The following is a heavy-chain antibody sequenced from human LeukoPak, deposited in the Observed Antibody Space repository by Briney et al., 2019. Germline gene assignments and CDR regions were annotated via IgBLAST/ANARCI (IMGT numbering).Heavy chain of an antibody. Sequence: SETLSLTCAVSGGSISSSNWWSWVRQPPGKGLEWIGEIYHSGSTNYNPSLKSRVTISVDTSKNQFSLKLSSVTAADTAVYYCASLRGAPRYYYYYYMDVWGKGTTVTVSS. J-gene: IGHJ6*03. CDR2: IYHSGST. CDR1: GGSISSSNW. D-gene: IGHD3-9*01. CDR3: ASLRGAPRYYYYYYMDV. V-gene: IGHV4-4*02.